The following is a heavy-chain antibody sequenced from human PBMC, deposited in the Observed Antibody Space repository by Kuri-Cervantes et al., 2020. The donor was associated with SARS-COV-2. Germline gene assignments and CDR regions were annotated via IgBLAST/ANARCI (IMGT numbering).Heavy chain of an antibody. CDR3: ARSYSSSRELDY. Sequence: ASVKVSCKASGGTFSSYAISWVRQAPGQGLEWMGWISAYNGNTNYAQKLQGRVTMTTDTSTSTAYMELRSLRSDDTAVYYCARSYSSSRELDYWGQGTLVTVSS. CDR1: GGTFSSYA. D-gene: IGHD6-13*01. V-gene: IGHV1-18*01. J-gene: IGHJ4*02. CDR2: ISAYNGNT.